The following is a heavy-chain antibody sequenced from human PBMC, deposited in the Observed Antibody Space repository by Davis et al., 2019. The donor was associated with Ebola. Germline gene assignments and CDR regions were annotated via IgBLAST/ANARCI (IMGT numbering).Heavy chain of an antibody. CDR2: ITGSGSTI. V-gene: IGHV3-23*01. D-gene: IGHD3-16*01. J-gene: IGHJ4*02. CDR3: VKRLDSYFEC. Sequence: GESLKISCAASGFSLSHHWMSWVRQAPGKGLEWVSTITGSGSTIYYADSVRGRFTISRDNPKNTLYLHMNSLRADDAAVYYCVKRLDSYFECWGQGTLVTVSS. CDR1: GFSLSHHW.